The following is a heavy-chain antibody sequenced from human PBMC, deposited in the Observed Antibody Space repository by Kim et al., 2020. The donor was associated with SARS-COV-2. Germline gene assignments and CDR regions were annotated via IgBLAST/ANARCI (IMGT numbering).Heavy chain of an antibody. V-gene: IGHV3-15*01. CDR2: GTT. CDR3: TTLASDDDY. Sequence: GTTDYAAPVKGRFTISRDDSKNTLYLQMNSLKTEDTAVYYCTTLASDDDYWGQGTLVTVSS. D-gene: IGHD1-1*01. J-gene: IGHJ4*02.